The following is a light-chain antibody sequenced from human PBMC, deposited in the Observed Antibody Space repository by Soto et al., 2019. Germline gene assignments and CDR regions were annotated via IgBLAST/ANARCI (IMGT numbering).Light chain of an antibody. Sequence: EIVMTQSPATLSVSPGESATLSCRASQSVNSNLAWYQQKPGQAPSLLIYGASTRATGIPARFSGSGSGTEFTLTISSLQSEDFAVYYCQQYNKWPITFGQGTKLEIK. CDR1: QSVNSN. CDR2: GAS. CDR3: QQYNKWPIT. V-gene: IGKV3-15*01. J-gene: IGKJ2*01.